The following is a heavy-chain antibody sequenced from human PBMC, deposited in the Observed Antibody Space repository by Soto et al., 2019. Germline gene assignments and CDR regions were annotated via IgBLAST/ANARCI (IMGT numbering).Heavy chain of an antibody. D-gene: IGHD5-12*01. Sequence: QVQLVQSGAEVKKPGSSVTVSCKASGGTFSSYALRWVRQAPGQGLEWMGGIIPIFGTANYAQKFQGRVTITEDKSTSTDYMELSSLRSEDTAVYYFARCSDWDYFDYWGQGTLVTVSS. CDR2: IIPIFGTA. CDR1: GGTFSSYA. CDR3: ARCSDWDYFDY. J-gene: IGHJ4*02. V-gene: IGHV1-69*06.